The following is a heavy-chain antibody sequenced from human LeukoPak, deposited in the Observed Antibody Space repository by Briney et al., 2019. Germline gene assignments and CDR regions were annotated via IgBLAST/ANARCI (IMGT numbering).Heavy chain of an antibody. V-gene: IGHV3-74*01. Sequence: PGGSVRLTCACTGFTFSSYWMHWVRQAPGKGLVWVSRINSDGSSTSYADSVKGRFTISIDNAKNTLYLQMNSLRAEDTAVYYCARYGDGDYVDYWGQGTLVTVS. J-gene: IGHJ4*02. CDR3: ARYGDGDYVDY. CDR1: GFTFSSYW. D-gene: IGHD2-21*02. CDR2: INSDGSST.